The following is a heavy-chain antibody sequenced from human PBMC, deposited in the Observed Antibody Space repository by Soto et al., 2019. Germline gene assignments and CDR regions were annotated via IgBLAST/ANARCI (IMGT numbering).Heavy chain of an antibody. D-gene: IGHD3-16*02. J-gene: IGHJ4*02. CDR1: GGTFRSYA. Sequence: QVQLVQSGAEVKKPGSSVKVSCKASGGTFRSYAISWVRQAPGQGLEWMGGIIPIFGTTNHAQKFQGRVTIIADESTTTAYMELDSLRSEDTAVYYCSSNNRGSYHFDNWGQGTVVTVSS. V-gene: IGHV1-69*01. CDR2: IIPIFGTT. CDR3: SSNNRGSYHFDN.